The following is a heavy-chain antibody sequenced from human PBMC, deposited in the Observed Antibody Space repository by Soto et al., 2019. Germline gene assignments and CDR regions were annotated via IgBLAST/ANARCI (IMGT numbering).Heavy chain of an antibody. V-gene: IGHV3-30*18. CDR3: AKAHYYGSSTGAGY. J-gene: IGHJ4*02. Sequence: QVQLVESGGGVVQPGRSLRLSCAASGFTFSSYGMHWVRQAPGKGLEWVAVISYDGSNKYYADSVKGRFTISRDNSKNTLYLQMNSLRAEDTAVYYCAKAHYYGSSTGAGYWGQGTLVTVSS. CDR2: ISYDGSNK. D-gene: IGHD3-10*01. CDR1: GFTFSSYG.